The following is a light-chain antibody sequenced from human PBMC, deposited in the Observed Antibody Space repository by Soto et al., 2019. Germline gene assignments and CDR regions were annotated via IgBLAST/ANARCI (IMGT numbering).Light chain of an antibody. Sequence: EIVITYSSATLSLSPVERDTLSCRASQSVSSSYLAWYQQKPGQAPRLLIYGASSRATGIPDRFSGSGSGTDFTLTISRLEPEDFALYYCQQYGGSPITFGLGTRLEIK. CDR3: QQYGGSPIT. J-gene: IGKJ5*01. CDR1: QSVSSSY. V-gene: IGKV3-20*01. CDR2: GAS.